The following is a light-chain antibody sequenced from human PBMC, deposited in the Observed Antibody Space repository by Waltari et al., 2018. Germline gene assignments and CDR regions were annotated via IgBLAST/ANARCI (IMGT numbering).Light chain of an antibody. CDR1: QSLVRTDGNTY. CDR2: KVS. V-gene: IGKV2-30*02. CDR3: MQATHWPYT. Sequence: DVVMTQSLLSLSVTLGPPPSISCGSCQSLVRTDGNTYFSWFQQRPGQSPRRLIYKVSNRDSGVPDRFSGSGSGTDFTLKISRVEAEDVGIYYCMQATHWPYTLGQGTKLEIK. J-gene: IGKJ2*01.